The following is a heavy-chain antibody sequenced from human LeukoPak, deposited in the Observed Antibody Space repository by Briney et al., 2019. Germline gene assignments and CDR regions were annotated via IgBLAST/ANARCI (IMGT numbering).Heavy chain of an antibody. CDR2: IIPIFGTA. D-gene: IGHD1-26*01. CDR1: GGTFSSYA. Sequence: ASVKVSCKASGGTFSSYAISWVRQAPGQGLEWMGGIIPIFGTANYVQKFQGRVTITADESTSTAYMELSSLRSEDTAVYYCARKSVRYSGSYPSYYFDYWGQGTLVTVSS. CDR3: ARKSVRYSGSYPSYYFDY. J-gene: IGHJ4*02. V-gene: IGHV1-69*13.